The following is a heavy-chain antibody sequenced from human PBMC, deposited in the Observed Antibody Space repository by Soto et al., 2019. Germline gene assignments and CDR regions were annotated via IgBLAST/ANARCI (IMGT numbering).Heavy chain of an antibody. CDR2: SSNSGTYT. Sequence: GGSLRLSCAASGFKVSEYYMSWIRQAPGKGLEWLSYSSNSGTYTRYADSVKGRFSISRDNAKNSLFLQINSLRGEDSATYYCARSGDNYNGLDYWGQGTQVTVSS. CDR1: GFKVSEYY. J-gene: IGHJ4*02. D-gene: IGHD3-10*01. CDR3: ARSGDNYNGLDY. V-gene: IGHV3-11*06.